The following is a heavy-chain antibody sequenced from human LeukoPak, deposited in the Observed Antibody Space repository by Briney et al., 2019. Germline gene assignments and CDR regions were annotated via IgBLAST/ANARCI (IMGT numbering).Heavy chain of an antibody. D-gene: IGHD3-10*01. CDR2: INHSGST. V-gene: IGHV4-34*01. Sequence: PSETLSLTCAVYGGSFSGYYWSWIRQPPGKGLEWIGEINHSGSTNYIPSLKSRVTISVDTSKNQFSLKLGSVTAADTAVYYCAREKGVITFHWGQGTLVTVSS. CDR1: GGSFSGYY. CDR3: AREKGVITFH. J-gene: IGHJ4*02.